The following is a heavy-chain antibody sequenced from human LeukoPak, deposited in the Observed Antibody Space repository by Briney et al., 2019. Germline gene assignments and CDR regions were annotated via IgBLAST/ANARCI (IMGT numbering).Heavy chain of an antibody. D-gene: IGHD6-19*01. J-gene: IGHJ6*03. Sequence: GSLRLSCAASGFTFRTYAMNWVRQAPGKGLEWVAGITGRADKTYYAESVKGRFTISRDNSNNTLHLQMNSLRVDDTAVYYCAKDESGWYSQFSYYYMDVWGIGTTVTVSS. CDR3: AKDESGWYSQFSYYYMDV. CDR1: GFTFRTYA. V-gene: IGHV3-23*01. CDR2: ITGRADKT.